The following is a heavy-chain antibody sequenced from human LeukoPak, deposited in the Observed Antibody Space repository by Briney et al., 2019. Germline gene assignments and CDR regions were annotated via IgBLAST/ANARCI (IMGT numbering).Heavy chain of an antibody. CDR1: GGSISSYY. D-gene: IGHD5-24*01. J-gene: IGHJ4*02. CDR2: IYYSGST. V-gene: IGHV4-59*01. CDR3: ATSGDGYNDYYFDY. Sequence: PSETLSLACTVSGGSISSYYWSWIRQPPGKGLEWIGYIYYSGSTNYNPSLKSRVTISVDTSKNQFSLKLSSVTAADTAVYYCATSGDGYNDYYFDYWGQGTLVTVSA.